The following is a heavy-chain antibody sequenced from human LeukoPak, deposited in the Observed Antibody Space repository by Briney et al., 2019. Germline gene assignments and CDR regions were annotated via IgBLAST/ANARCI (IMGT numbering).Heavy chain of an antibody. CDR3: ARDRGITMIVVAFDY. D-gene: IGHD3-22*01. V-gene: IGHV1-18*01. CDR1: GYTFTSYG. Sequence: ASVKASCKASGYTFTSYGISWVRQAPGQGLEWMGWISAYNGNTNYAQKLQGRVTMTTDTSTSTAYMELSRLRSDDTAVYYCARDRGITMIVVAFDYWGQGTLVTVSS. CDR2: ISAYNGNT. J-gene: IGHJ4*02.